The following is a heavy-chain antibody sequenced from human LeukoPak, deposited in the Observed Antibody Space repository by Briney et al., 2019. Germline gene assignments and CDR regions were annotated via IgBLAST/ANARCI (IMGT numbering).Heavy chain of an antibody. Sequence: GGSLRLSCAASGFTFSSYAMSWVRQAPGKGLEWVSAISGSGGSTYYADSVKGRFTISRDDSKNTLYLQMNSLRAEDTAVYYCAKVKRSIAAPYYFDYWGQGTLVTVSS. CDR3: AKVKRSIAAPYYFDY. V-gene: IGHV3-23*01. D-gene: IGHD6-6*01. J-gene: IGHJ4*02. CDR2: ISGSGGST. CDR1: GFTFSSYA.